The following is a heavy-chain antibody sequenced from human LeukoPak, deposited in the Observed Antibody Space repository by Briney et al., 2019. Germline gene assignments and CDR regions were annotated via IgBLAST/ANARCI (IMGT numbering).Heavy chain of an antibody. Sequence: SETLSLTCTVSGDYISSYFWSWIRQPPGKGLEWIGEINHSGSTNYNPSLKSRVTISVDTSKNQFSLKLSSVTAADTAVYYCARRPAWYYYGSGSMDVWGKGTTVTISS. CDR2: INHSGST. CDR1: GDYISSYF. J-gene: IGHJ6*03. CDR3: ARRPAWYYYGSGSMDV. D-gene: IGHD3-10*01. V-gene: IGHV4-34*01.